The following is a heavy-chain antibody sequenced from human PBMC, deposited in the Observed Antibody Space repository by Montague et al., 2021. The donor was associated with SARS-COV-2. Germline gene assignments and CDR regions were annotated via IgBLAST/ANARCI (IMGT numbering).Heavy chain of an antibody. D-gene: IGHD3-10*01. CDR3: ARGVSGSYYTGWFDP. Sequence: SETLSLTCTVSGGSISSYYWSWIRQPPGKGLEWIGYIYYSGSTNYNPSLKSRVTISVDTSKNQFSLKLSSVTAADTAVYYCARGVSGSYYTGWFDPWGKGTLVTVSS. CDR2: IYYSGST. V-gene: IGHV4-59*01. J-gene: IGHJ5*02. CDR1: GGSISSYY.